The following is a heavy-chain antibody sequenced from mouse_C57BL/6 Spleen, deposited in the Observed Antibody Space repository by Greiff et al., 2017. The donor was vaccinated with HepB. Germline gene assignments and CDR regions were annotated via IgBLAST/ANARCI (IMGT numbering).Heavy chain of an antibody. CDR3: FCYYGSSYVFDV. J-gene: IGHJ1*03. D-gene: IGHD1-1*01. CDR2: IDPSDSYT. CDR1: GYTFTSYW. Sequence: VQLQQPGAELVMPGASVKLSCKASGYTFTSYWMHWVKQRPGQGLEWIGEIDPSDSYTNYNQKFKGKSTLTVDKSSSTAYMQLSSLTSEDSAVYYCFCYYGSSYVFDVWGTGTTVTVSS. V-gene: IGHV1-69*01.